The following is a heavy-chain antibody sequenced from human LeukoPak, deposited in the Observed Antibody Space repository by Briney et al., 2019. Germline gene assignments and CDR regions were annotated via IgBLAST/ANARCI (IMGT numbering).Heavy chain of an antibody. Sequence: SVKVSCKASGGTFSSYAISWVRQAPRQGLEWMGGIIPIFGTANYAQKFQGRVTITTDESTSAAYMELSSLRSEDTAVYYCARCSSTSFDAFDIWGQGTMVTVSS. CDR3: ARCSSTSFDAFDI. CDR1: GGTFSSYA. J-gene: IGHJ3*02. D-gene: IGHD2-2*01. V-gene: IGHV1-69*05. CDR2: IIPIFGTA.